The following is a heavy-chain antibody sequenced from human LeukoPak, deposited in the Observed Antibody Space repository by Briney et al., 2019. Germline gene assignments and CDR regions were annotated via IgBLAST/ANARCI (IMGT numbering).Heavy chain of an antibody. Sequence: PGGSLRLSCAASGFIFNDFAMHWVWQVPGKGLEWVSGIDWSGGDVAYADSVKGRFTISRDNAKKSLFLLMNSLRPEDTAFYYCTKDMDTSGYYRGNSDFWGQGTLVAVSS. CDR1: GFIFNDFA. CDR2: IDWSGGDV. D-gene: IGHD3-22*01. J-gene: IGHJ4*02. CDR3: TKDMDTSGYYRGNSDF. V-gene: IGHV3-9*01.